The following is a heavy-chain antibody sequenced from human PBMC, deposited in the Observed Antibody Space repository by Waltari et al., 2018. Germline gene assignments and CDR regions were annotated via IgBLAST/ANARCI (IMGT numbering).Heavy chain of an antibody. V-gene: IGHV3-7*01. J-gene: IGHJ4*02. CDR2: IKEDGSEI. Sequence: EVQLVESGGGLVQPGGSLRLSCAAPGFTFGTQWMSWVRQAPGKGLEWVANIKEDGSEIYYVDSVKGRFTISRDNPKNSLYLQMNSLRVDDTAVYYCARNRAITYWGQGTQVTVSS. CDR1: GFTFGTQW. D-gene: IGHD1-20*01. CDR3: ARNRAITY.